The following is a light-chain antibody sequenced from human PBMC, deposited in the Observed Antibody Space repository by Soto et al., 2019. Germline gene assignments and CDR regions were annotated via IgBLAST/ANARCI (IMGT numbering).Light chain of an antibody. CDR3: KQYGSSQWT. V-gene: IGKV3-20*01. CDR1: QSVSSSY. Sequence: DIVLAQSPGTLSFSPGERATLSCRASQSVSSSYLAWYQQKPGQAPRLLIYGASSRATGIPDRFSGSGSGKDLTLTISTLEPEDFAVYYCKQYGSSQWTFGKGTKVDIX. J-gene: IGKJ1*01. CDR2: GAS.